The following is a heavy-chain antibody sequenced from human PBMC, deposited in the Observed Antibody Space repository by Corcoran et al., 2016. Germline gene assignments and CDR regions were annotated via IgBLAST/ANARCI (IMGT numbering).Heavy chain of an antibody. D-gene: IGHD3-16*01. CDR1: GYSFNTFW. Sequence: EVQLMQSGAGVKKPGESLKISCTASGYSFNTFWIGWVRRVPGKGLEWMGLIYPADSETRYSPSFQGQVTISADKSITTAYLQWSSLKASDTAMYYCVRLFGYWPDPGVDYWGQGTLVTVSS. CDR3: VRLFGYWPDPGVDY. V-gene: IGHV5-51*01. CDR2: IYPADSET. J-gene: IGHJ4*02.